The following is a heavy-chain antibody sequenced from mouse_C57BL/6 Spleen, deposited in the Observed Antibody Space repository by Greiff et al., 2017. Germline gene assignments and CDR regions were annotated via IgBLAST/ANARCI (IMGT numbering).Heavy chain of an antibody. CDR1: GYTFTSYW. V-gene: IGHV1-52*01. J-gene: IGHJ2*01. CDR2: IDPSDSET. Sequence: VKLQQPGAELVRPGSSVKLSCKASGYTFTSYWMHWVKQRPIQGLEWIGNIDPSDSETHYNQKFKDKATLTVDKSSSTAYMQLSSLTSEDSAVYYCARRGGYDYDDDYWGQGTTLTVSS. D-gene: IGHD2-4*01. CDR3: ARRGGYDYDDDY.